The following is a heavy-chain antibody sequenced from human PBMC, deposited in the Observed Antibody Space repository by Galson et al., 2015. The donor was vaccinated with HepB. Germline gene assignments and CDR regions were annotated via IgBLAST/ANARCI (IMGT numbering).Heavy chain of an antibody. CDR1: GFAFSASH. Sequence: LRLSCAASGFAFSASHMTWIRQAPGGRLEWLSYIVPSASTMYYADSVRGRFTISRDNAKETLYLQLSSLRAEDTAVYYCARGHNALEVWGQGTTVTVSS. D-gene: IGHD1-1*01. J-gene: IGHJ6*02. CDR2: IVPSASTM. CDR3: ARGHNALEV. V-gene: IGHV3-11*01.